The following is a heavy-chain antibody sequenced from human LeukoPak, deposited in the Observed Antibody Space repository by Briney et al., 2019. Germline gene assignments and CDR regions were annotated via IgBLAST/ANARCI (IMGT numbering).Heavy chain of an antibody. CDR3: ARMHSGYSYGPDFDY. CDR2: IYHSGST. Sequence: PSETLSLTCAVSGGSISSSNWWSWVRQPPGKGLEWIGEIYHSGSTNYNPSLKSRVTISVDKSKNQFSLKLSSVTAADTAVYYCARMHSGYSYGPDFDYWGRGTLVTVSS. CDR1: GGSISSSNW. D-gene: IGHD5-18*01. V-gene: IGHV4-4*02. J-gene: IGHJ4*02.